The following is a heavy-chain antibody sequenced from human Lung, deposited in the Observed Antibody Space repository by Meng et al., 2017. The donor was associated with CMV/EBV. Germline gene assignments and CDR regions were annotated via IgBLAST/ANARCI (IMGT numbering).Heavy chain of an antibody. D-gene: IGHD3-22*01. Sequence: QVQLVQSWPELKKAGASVKVSCKASGYTFTSYAIRWVRQAPGQGLGWMGWNNTNTGNPTYAQGFTGRFVFSLDTSVSTAYLQISSLKAEDTAVYYCARGDYYDCSGLDYWGQGTLVTVSS. J-gene: IGHJ4*02. CDR3: ARGDYYDCSGLDY. V-gene: IGHV7-4-1*02. CDR1: GYTFTSYA. CDR2: NNTNTGNP.